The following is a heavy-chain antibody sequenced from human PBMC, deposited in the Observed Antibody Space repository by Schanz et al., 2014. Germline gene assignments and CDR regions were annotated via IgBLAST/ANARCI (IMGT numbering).Heavy chain of an antibody. V-gene: IGHV1-3*04. J-gene: IGHJ4*02. CDR1: GYTFTDYP. D-gene: IGHD6-19*01. CDR2: INTASGNT. Sequence: QVQLVQSGAEVKKPGASVKVSCKTSGYTFTDYPINWVRQAPGRRLEWMGWINTASGNTRYSEAFQGRVTMTRDTSATTAYMELRSLRSDDTAVYYCARGGYSSGWYDRDIAHFDYWGQGTLGTVSS. CDR3: ARGGYSSGWYDRDIAHFDY.